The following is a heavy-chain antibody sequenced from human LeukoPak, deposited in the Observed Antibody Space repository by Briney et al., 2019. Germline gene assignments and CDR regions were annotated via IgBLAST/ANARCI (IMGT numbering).Heavy chain of an antibody. J-gene: IGHJ4*02. CDR3: AREIHSSGYYQNYYFDY. D-gene: IGHD3-22*01. CDR2: IYYSGIT. Sequence: SETLSLTCTVSGGSISSSSYYWGWIRQPPGKGLEWIGSIYYSGITYYNPSLKSRVTISVDTSKNQFSLKLSSVTAADTAVYYCAREIHSSGYYQNYYFDYWGQGTLVTVSS. V-gene: IGHV4-39*07. CDR1: GGSISSSSYY.